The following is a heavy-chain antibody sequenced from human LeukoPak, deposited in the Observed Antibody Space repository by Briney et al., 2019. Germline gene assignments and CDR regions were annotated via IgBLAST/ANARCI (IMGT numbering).Heavy chain of an antibody. V-gene: IGHV1-69*13. CDR1: GDTFSSYA. J-gene: IGHJ4*02. D-gene: IGHD6-19*01. Sequence: ASVKVSCKASGDTFSSYAISWVRQAPGQGLEWMGGIIPIFGTANYAQKFQGRVTITADESTSTAYMELGSLRSEDTAVYYCARGRMAGTYVFDYWGQGTLVTVSS. CDR3: ARGRMAGTYVFDY. CDR2: IIPIFGTA.